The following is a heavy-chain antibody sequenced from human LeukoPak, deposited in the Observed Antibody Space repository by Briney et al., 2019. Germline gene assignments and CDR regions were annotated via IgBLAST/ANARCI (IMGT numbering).Heavy chain of an antibody. CDR1: GFTFSYYW. Sequence: GGSLRLSCAASGFTFSYYWMHWVRQAPGKGLEWVAVISYDGSNKYYADSVKGRFTISRDNSKNTLYLQMNSLRAEDTAVYYCAKVSIAVAGSFDYWGQGTLVTVSS. CDR3: AKVSIAVAGSFDY. D-gene: IGHD6-19*01. CDR2: ISYDGSNK. V-gene: IGHV3-30*18. J-gene: IGHJ4*02.